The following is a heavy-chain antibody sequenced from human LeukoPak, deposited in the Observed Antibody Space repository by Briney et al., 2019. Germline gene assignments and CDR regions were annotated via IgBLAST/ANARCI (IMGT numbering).Heavy chain of an antibody. V-gene: IGHV1-69*13. D-gene: IGHD6-13*01. CDR2: IIPIFGTA. J-gene: IGHJ4*02. CDR1: GGTFSSYA. CDR3: ARQGTYSNAIGLGY. Sequence: SVKVSCKASGGTFSSYAISWVRQAPGQGLEWMGGIIPIFGTANYAQKFQGRVTITADESTSTVYMELSSLRSEDTAVYYCARQGTYSNAIGLGYWGQGTLVTVSS.